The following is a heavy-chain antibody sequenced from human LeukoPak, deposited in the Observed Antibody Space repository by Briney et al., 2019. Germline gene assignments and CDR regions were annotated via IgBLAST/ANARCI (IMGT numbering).Heavy chain of an antibody. CDR1: GFTFSSYS. J-gene: IGHJ5*02. D-gene: IGHD6-6*01. V-gene: IGHV3-48*04. Sequence: PGGSLRLSCAASGFTFSSYSMNWVRQAPGKGLEWVSYISSSSSTIYYADSVKGRFTISRDNAKNSLYLQMNSLRAEDTAVYYCARARIAASNWFDPWGQGTLVTVSS. CDR3: ARARIAASNWFDP. CDR2: ISSSSSTI.